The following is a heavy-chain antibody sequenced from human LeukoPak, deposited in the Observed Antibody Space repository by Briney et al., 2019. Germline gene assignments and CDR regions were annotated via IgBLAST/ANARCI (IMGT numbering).Heavy chain of an antibody. CDR1: GGSISSSSYY. V-gene: IGHV4-39*01. CDR2: IYYSGST. D-gene: IGHD3-22*01. CDR3: ARTMIVVYDAFDI. J-gene: IGHJ3*02. Sequence: SETLSLTCTVSGGSISSSSYYWGWIRQPPGKGLEWIGSIYYSGSTYYNPSLKSRVTISVDTSKNQFSLKLSSVTAAGTAVYYCARTMIVVYDAFDIWGQGTMVTVSS.